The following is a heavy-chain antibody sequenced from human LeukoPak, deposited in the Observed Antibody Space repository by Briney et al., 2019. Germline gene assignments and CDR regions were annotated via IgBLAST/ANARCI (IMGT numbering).Heavy chain of an antibody. J-gene: IGHJ4*02. Sequence: SQTLSLTCTVSGGSVSSGAYYWSWIRQHPGKGLEWIGYIYYSGRTYYNPSLKSRATISVDTSKNQFSLKLSSVTAADTAVFYCAILRCSGGICYLDYWGQGTLVTVSS. CDR3: AILRCSGGICYLDY. CDR2: IYYSGRT. CDR1: GGSVSSGAYY. V-gene: IGHV4-31*03. D-gene: IGHD2-15*01.